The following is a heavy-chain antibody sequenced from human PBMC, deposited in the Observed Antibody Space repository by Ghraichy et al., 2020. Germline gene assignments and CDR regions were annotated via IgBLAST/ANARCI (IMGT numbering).Heavy chain of an antibody. D-gene: IGHD1-20*01. CDR1: GGSISSYY. J-gene: IGHJ6*02. CDR2: IYTSGST. Sequence: SETLSLTCTVSGGSISSYYWSWIRQPAGKGLEWIGRIYTSGSTNYNPSLKSRVTMSVDTSRNQFSLKLSSVTAADTAVYYCARDQISDYNWNYYYYYGMDVWGQGTTVTVSS. V-gene: IGHV4-4*07. CDR3: ARDQISDYNWNYYYYYGMDV.